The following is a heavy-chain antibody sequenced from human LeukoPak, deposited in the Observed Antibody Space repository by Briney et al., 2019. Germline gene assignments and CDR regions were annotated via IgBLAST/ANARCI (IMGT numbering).Heavy chain of an antibody. CDR2: ISYDGSNK. J-gene: IGHJ4*02. CDR1: GFTFSSYA. V-gene: IGHV3-30*04. CDR3: ASSRGPYYFDY. Sequence: SGGSLRLSCAASGFTFSSYAMHWVRQAPGKGLEWVAVISYDGSNKYYADSVKGRFTISRDNSKNTLYLQMNSLRAEDTAVYYCASSRGPYYFDYWGQGTLVTVSS.